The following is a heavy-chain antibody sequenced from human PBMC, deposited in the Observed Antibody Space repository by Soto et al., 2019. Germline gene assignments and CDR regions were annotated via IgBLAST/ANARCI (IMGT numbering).Heavy chain of an antibody. CDR1: GGTFSTYS. Sequence: QVQLVQSGAEVKKPGSSVKVSCKDSGGTFSTYSMFWVRQAPGQGLEWMGRIIPILGIANYAQKFQGRVTITADKSTSTAYMELSSLRSEDTALYYCTIGSWSGEVFDIWSQGTMVTVSS. V-gene: IGHV1-69*02. J-gene: IGHJ3*02. D-gene: IGHD2-21*01. CDR2: IIPILGIA. CDR3: TIGSWSGEVFDI.